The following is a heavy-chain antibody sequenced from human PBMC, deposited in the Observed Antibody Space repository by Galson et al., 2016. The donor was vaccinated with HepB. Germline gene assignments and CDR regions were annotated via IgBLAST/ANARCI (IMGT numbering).Heavy chain of an antibody. Sequence: SLRLSCAASGFSFSDHYMDWVRQAPGKGLEWVGRIRKRANSYTTEYGASVNGRFSVSRDDSKNAVYRQMNSLKSEDTAVYHCARANAMIPYIGTLDLWGHGTLVTVSS. CDR3: ARANAMIPYIGTLDL. J-gene: IGHJ3*01. CDR1: GFSFSDHY. D-gene: IGHD3-16*01. CDR2: IRKRANSYTT. V-gene: IGHV3-72*01.